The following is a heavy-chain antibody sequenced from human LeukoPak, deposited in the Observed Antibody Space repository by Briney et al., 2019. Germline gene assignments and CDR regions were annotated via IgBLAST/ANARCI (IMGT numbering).Heavy chain of an antibody. D-gene: IGHD3-22*01. V-gene: IGHV3-21*01. Sequence: GGSLRLSCAASGFTFSSYSMNWVRQAPGKGLEWVSSISSSSSYIYYADSVKGRFTISRDNAKNSLYLQMNSLRAEDTAVYYCARVPPGLKSGELKKDSDLYYYDSSGYFTPDYWGQGTLVTVSS. CDR3: ARVPPGLKSGELKKDSDLYYYDSSGYFTPDY. CDR2: ISSSSSYI. CDR1: GFTFSSYS. J-gene: IGHJ4*02.